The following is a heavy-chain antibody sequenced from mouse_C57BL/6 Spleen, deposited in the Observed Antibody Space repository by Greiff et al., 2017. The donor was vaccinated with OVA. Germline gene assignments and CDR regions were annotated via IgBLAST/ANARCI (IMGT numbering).Heavy chain of an antibody. CDR3: ARGSNYGAWFAY. J-gene: IGHJ3*01. V-gene: IGHV1-52*01. Sequence: QVQLQQPGAELVRPGSSVKLSCKASGYTFTSYWMHWVKQRPIQGLEWIGNIDPSDSETHYNQKFKDKATLTVDKSSSTAYMQLSSLTSEDSAVYYCARGSNYGAWFAYWGQGTLVTVSA. CDR1: GYTFTSYW. D-gene: IGHD2-5*01. CDR2: IDPSDSET.